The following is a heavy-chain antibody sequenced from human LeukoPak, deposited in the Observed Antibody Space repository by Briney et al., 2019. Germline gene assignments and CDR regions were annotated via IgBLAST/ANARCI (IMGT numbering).Heavy chain of an antibody. J-gene: IGHJ6*02. Sequence: GGSLRLSCAASGFTFTSYSMNWVRQAPGKGLEWVSTISGGGGSTYYADSVKGRFTISRDNAKNSLYLQMNSLRDEDTAVYYCAREVDSSSGAYYYYGMDVWGQGTTVTVTS. D-gene: IGHD6-6*01. CDR3: AREVDSSSGAYYYYGMDV. V-gene: IGHV3-48*02. CDR1: GFTFTSYS. CDR2: ISGGGGST.